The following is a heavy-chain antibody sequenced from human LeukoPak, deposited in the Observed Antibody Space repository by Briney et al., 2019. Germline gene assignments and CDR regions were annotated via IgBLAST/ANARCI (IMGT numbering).Heavy chain of an antibody. CDR1: GFTFSSYW. J-gene: IGHJ3*02. V-gene: IGHV3-7*01. CDR2: IKPDGSEK. CDR3: ARGDFNDYGDYVDAFEI. Sequence: GGSLRLSCAASGFTFSSYWMSWVRQAPGKGPEWVANIKPDGSEKYCVDSVKGRFTISRDNAKNSLYLQMNSLRDEDTAVYYCARGDFNDYGDYVDAFEIWGQGTMVTVSA. D-gene: IGHD4-17*01.